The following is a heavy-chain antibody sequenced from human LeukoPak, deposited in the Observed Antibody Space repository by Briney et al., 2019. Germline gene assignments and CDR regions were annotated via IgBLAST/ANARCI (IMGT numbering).Heavy chain of an antibody. Sequence: PSGGTLRLSCAGSGFTFSTYGMNWVRQAPGKGLEWVSGVTPSGDPTYYADSVKGRFIISRDNAKNSLYLQMNSLRAEDTAVYYCARDTAGGFDPWGQGTLVTVSS. CDR1: GFTFSTYG. CDR3: ARDTAGGFDP. V-gene: IGHV3-23*01. J-gene: IGHJ5*02. CDR2: VTPSGDPT.